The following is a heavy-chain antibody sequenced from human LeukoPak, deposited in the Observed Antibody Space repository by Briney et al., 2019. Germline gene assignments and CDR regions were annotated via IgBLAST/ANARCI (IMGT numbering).Heavy chain of an antibody. CDR2: ISPTGSTT. CDR3: ARGPNSNWSGLDF. D-gene: IGHD6-6*01. V-gene: IGHV3-74*01. J-gene: IGHJ4*02. Sequence: GGSPRLSCTASGFTFSRHWKSWVRQTPGKGLVWVSRISPTGSTTSYADSVKGRFTVSRDNAKNTLYLQVNNLRAEDTAVYYCARGPNSNWSGLDFWGQGTLLTVSS. CDR1: GFTFSRHW.